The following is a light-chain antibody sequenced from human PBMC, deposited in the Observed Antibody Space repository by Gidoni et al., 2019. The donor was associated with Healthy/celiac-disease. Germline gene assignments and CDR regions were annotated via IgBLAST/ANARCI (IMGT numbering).Light chain of an antibody. Sequence: LQITPSPSSLSASVGDRVTITCRASQSISSYLNWYQQKPGKAPKLLIYAASSLQSGVPSRFSGSGSGTEFTLTISSLQPEDFATYYCQQSYSNPRTFGEGTKVEIK. CDR3: QQSYSNPRT. V-gene: IGKV1-39*01. CDR1: QSISSY. CDR2: AAS. J-gene: IGKJ4*02.